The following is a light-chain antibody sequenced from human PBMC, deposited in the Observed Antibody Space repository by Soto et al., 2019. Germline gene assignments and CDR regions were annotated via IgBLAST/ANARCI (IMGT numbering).Light chain of an antibody. CDR3: CSYAGRYSSV. J-gene: IGLJ2*01. Sequence: QSVLTQPRSVSGSPGQSVTISCTGTSSDVGTYNYVSWYQQHPGKAPKLMIYDVSQRPSGVPDRFSGSKSGNTASLTISGLQAEDESDYYCCSYAGRYSSVFGGGTKLTVL. V-gene: IGLV2-11*01. CDR1: SSDVGTYNY. CDR2: DVS.